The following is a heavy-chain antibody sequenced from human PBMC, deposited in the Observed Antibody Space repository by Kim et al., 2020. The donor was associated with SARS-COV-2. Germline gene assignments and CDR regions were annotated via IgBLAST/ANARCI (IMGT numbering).Heavy chain of an antibody. J-gene: IGHJ2*01. CDR2: ISSSSSYI. Sequence: GGSLRLSCAASGFTFSSYSMNWVRQAPGKGLEWVSSISSSSSYIYYADSVKGRFTISRDNAKNSLYLQMNSLRAEDTAVYYCARDRMGGDDIRYFDLWGRGTLVTVSS. CDR3: ARDRMGGDDIRYFDL. D-gene: IGHD2-21*02. CDR1: GFTFSSYS. V-gene: IGHV3-21*01.